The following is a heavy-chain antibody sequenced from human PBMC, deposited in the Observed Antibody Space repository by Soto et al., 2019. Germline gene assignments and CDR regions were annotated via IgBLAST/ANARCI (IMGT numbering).Heavy chain of an antibody. CDR3: ARDRGNWANYYYYGMDV. Sequence: GGSLRLSCAASGFTFSSYEMNWVRQAPGKGLEWVSYISSSGSTIYYADSVKGRFTISRDNAKNLLYLQMNSLRAEDTAVYYCARDRGNWANYYYYGMDVWGQGTTVTV. CDR2: ISSSGSTI. V-gene: IGHV3-48*03. J-gene: IGHJ6*02. D-gene: IGHD7-27*01. CDR1: GFTFSSYE.